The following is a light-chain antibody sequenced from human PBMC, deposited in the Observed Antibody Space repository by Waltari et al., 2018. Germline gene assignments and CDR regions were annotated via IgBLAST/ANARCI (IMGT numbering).Light chain of an antibody. CDR1: QSIRSH. Sequence: DIRLTQSPSSLSASVGDRLTITCRASQSIRSHLNWYQQQPGRAPKLLMFSASTLKSGVPSRLSGSGSGTDFTLTISSVQPEDFATYFCQQSYSLPYTFGQGTKLEIK. J-gene: IGKJ2*01. V-gene: IGKV1-39*01. CDR2: SAS. CDR3: QQSYSLPYT.